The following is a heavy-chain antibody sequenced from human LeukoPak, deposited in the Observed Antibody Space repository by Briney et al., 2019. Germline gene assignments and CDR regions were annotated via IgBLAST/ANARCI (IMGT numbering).Heavy chain of an antibody. J-gene: IGHJ4*01. CDR1: GGSISSSSYY. CDR3: ARDGTAAGLYFDL. CDR2: IRQDGSEK. Sequence: PSETLSLTCTVSGGSISSSSYYWGWVRQAPGKGLEWVASIRQDGSEKTYVDSVKGRFTISRDNTKNSLSLQVNSLRVEDTAVYYCARDGTAAGLYFDLWGQGTLVTVSS. V-gene: IGHV3-7*01. D-gene: IGHD6-13*01.